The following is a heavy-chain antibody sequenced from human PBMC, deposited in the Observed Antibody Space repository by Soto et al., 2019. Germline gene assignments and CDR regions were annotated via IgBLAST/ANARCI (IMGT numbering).Heavy chain of an antibody. J-gene: IGHJ4*02. Sequence: QVQLVQSGAEVKKPGASVKVSCKASGYTFTRYYMHWVRQAPGQVLEWMGIINPSGVSTTYAQKCQGRVTLSRDKSKSTVYMELSRLRSEDTAVYYCARSQQWLVIDWGQGTLVTVSS. CDR3: ARSQQWLVID. CDR2: INPSGVST. D-gene: IGHD6-19*01. CDR1: GYTFTRYY. V-gene: IGHV1-46*01.